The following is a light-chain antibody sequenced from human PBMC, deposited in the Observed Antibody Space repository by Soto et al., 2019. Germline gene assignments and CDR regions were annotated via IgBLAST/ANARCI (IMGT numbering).Light chain of an antibody. CDR3: CSYAGSSSVV. CDR1: SSDVGSYNL. V-gene: IGLV2-23*01. CDR2: EGS. Sequence: QSALTQPASVSGSPGQSITISCTGTSSDVGSYNLVSWYQQHPGKAPKLMIYEGSKRPSGVSNRFSGSKSGNTASLTISGLQAEDEAADYCCSYAGSSSVVFGGGTKVTVL. J-gene: IGLJ2*01.